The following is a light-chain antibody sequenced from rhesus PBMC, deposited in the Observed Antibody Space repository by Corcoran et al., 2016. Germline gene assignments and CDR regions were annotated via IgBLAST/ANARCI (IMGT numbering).Light chain of an antibody. CDR1: QSISSW. Sequence: DIQMTQSPSSLSASVGDTVTITCRASQSISSWLAWYQQKPGKTPKLRIYKASSLQSGVPSRFSGSGSGTDFTLTISSLQSEDFATYYCQQYSSSPFTFGPGTKLDIK. CDR2: KAS. V-gene: IGKV1-22*01. J-gene: IGKJ3*01. CDR3: QQYSSSPFT.